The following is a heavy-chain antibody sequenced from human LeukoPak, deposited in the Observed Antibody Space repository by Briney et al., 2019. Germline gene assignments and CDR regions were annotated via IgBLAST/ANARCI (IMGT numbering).Heavy chain of an antibody. V-gene: IGHV4-31*03. J-gene: IGHJ6*03. CDR1: GGSISSGGYY. CDR2: IYYSGST. CDR3: ARRVYAMSYYYYMDV. D-gene: IGHD2-8*01. Sequence: SETLSLTCTVSGGSISSGGYYWSWIRQHPGKGLEWIGYIYYSGSTYYNPSLKSRVTISVATSKNQFSLKLSSVTAADTAVYYCARRVYAMSYYYYMDVWGKGTTVTVSS.